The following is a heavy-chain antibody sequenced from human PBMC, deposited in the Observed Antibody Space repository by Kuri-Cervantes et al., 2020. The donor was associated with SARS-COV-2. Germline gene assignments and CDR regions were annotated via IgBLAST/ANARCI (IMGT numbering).Heavy chain of an antibody. CDR1: GCSISSSSYY. Sequence: SETLSLTCTVSGCSISSSSYYWGWIRQPPGKGLEWIGSIYYSGSTYYNPSLKSRVTISVDTPKNQFSLKLSSATAADTAVYYCARSRGYCSSTSCFYYYGMDVWGQGTTVTVSS. D-gene: IGHD2-2*01. CDR3: ARSRGYCSSTSCFYYYGMDV. CDR2: IYYSGST. V-gene: IGHV4-39*01. J-gene: IGHJ6*02.